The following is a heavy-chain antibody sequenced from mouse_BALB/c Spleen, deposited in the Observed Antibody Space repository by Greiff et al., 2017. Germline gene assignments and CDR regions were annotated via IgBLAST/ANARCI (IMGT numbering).Heavy chain of an antibody. CDR3: ARGRGLRAWFAY. CDR1: GYTFTSYY. D-gene: IGHD2-4*01. J-gene: IGHJ3*01. Sequence: QVQLQQSGPELVKPGASVRISCKASGYTFTSYYIHWVKQRPGQGLEWIGWIYPGNVNTKYNEKFKGKATLTADKSSSTAYMQLSSLTSEDSAVYFCARGRGLRAWFAYWGQGTLVTVSA. CDR2: IYPGNVNT. V-gene: IGHV1S56*01.